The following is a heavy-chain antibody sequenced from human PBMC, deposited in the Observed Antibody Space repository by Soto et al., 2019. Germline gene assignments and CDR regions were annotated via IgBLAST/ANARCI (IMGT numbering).Heavy chain of an antibody. Sequence: EVQLVESGGGLVQPGRSLRLSCTASGLTFGDSAVSWFRQPSGKGLEWVAFIRSKAIGGTAQYAASVKGRFAISRDDSQSNAYLQMDSLKTHDTAVYYCTSPREYSGYDWSGPFDYWGQGTLVTVSS. J-gene: IGHJ4*02. CDR3: TSPREYSGYDWSGPFDY. D-gene: IGHD5-12*01. V-gene: IGHV3-49*03. CDR1: GLTFGDSA. CDR2: IRSKAIGGTA.